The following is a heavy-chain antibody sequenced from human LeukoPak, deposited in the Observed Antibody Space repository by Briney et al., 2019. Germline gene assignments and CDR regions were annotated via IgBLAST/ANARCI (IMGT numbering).Heavy chain of an antibody. V-gene: IGHV3-23*01. Sequence: TGGSLRLSCAASGFTFSSYAMSWVRQAPGKGLEWVSAISGSGGSTYYADSVKGRFTISRDNSKNTLYLQMNSLRAEDAAVYYCAKGSSSSRPYYFDYWGQGTLVTVSS. CDR1: GFTFSSYA. D-gene: IGHD6-13*01. CDR3: AKGSSSSRPYYFDY. CDR2: ISGSGGST. J-gene: IGHJ4*02.